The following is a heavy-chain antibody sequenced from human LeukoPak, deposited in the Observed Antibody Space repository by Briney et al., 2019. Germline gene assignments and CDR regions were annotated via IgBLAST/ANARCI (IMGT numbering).Heavy chain of an antibody. Sequence: GGSLRLSCAASGFTFSTYFMHWVRQAPGKGLEWVADIASDGSHTFYVESVKGRFTISRDNSKNTLYLQMNGLRAEDTAVYFCARERQDTIIHSGAFDIWGQGTMVTVSS. V-gene: IGHV3-30-3*01. CDR3: ARERQDTIIHSGAFDI. J-gene: IGHJ3*02. D-gene: IGHD3-10*01. CDR2: IASDGSHT. CDR1: GFTFSTYF.